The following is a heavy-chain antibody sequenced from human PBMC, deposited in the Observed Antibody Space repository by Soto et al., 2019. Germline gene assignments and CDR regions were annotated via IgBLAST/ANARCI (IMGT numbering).Heavy chain of an antibody. CDR1: GYTFTNYG. CDR2: INVYNGNT. D-gene: IGHD3-10*01. V-gene: IGHV1-18*01. CDR3: ARGVGSGSYYNQYNWFDP. Sequence: GVPVKVSCKASGYTFTNYGIGWVRQAPGQGLEWMGWINVYNGNTKYAQKVQGRVTMTTDTSTSTAYMELRSLRSDDTAVYYCARGVGSGSYYNQYNWFDPWGQGTLVTVSS. J-gene: IGHJ5*02.